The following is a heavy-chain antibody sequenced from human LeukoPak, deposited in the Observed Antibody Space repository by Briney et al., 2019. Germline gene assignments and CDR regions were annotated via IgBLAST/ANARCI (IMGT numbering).Heavy chain of an antibody. Sequence: GGSLRLSCAASGFTVSSNYMRWVRQAPGKGLEWVSVIYSGGSTYYADSVKGRFTISRDNSKNTLYLQMNSLRAEDTAVYYCARTPGYCSGGSCYSGYYYGMDVWGKGTTVTVSS. J-gene: IGHJ6*04. CDR3: ARTPGYCSGGSCYSGYYYGMDV. CDR2: IYSGGST. D-gene: IGHD2-15*01. CDR1: GFTVSSNY. V-gene: IGHV3-53*01.